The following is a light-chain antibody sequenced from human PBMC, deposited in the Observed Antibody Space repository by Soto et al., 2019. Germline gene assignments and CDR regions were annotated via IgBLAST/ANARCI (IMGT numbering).Light chain of an antibody. CDR2: RAS. Sequence: DIQMTQSPSTLSASVVDRVTITFRASQSISSWLAWYQQKPVKAPKLLIYRASTLESGVPSRFSGSGSGTEFTLTISSLQPDDFATYYCQQYNSYSQTFGQGTKVDIK. CDR1: QSISSW. J-gene: IGKJ1*01. CDR3: QQYNSYSQT. V-gene: IGKV1-5*03.